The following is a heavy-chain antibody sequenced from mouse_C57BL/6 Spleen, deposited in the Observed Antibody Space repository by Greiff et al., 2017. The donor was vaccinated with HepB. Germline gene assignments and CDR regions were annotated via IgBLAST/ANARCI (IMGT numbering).Heavy chain of an antibody. CDR1: GFTFSDYG. CDR3: ARDGYDDYAMDY. CDR2: ISSGSSTI. V-gene: IGHV5-17*01. Sequence: DVKLVESGGGLVKPGGSLKLSCAASGFTFSDYGMHWVRQAPEKGLEWVAYISSGSSTIYYADTVKGRFTISRDNAKNTLFLQMTSLRSEDTAMYYCARDGYDDYAMDYWGQGTSVTVSS. J-gene: IGHJ4*01. D-gene: IGHD2-2*01.